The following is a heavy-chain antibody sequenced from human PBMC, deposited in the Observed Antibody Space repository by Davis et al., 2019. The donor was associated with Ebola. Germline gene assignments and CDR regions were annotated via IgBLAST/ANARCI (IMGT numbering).Heavy chain of an antibody. Sequence: SETLSLTCTVSGGSISSGGYYWSWIRQHPGKGLEWIGYIYYSGSTYYNPSLKSRVTISVDTSKNQFSLKLSSVTAADTAVYYCSRVNFWSGYYSRFWFDPWGQGTLVTVSS. CDR2: IYYSGST. CDR3: SRVNFWSGYYSRFWFDP. D-gene: IGHD3-3*01. J-gene: IGHJ5*02. V-gene: IGHV4-31*03. CDR1: GGSISSGGYY.